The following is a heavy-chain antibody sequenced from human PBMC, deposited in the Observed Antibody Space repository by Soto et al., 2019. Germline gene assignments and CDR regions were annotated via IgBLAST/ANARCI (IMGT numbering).Heavy chain of an antibody. D-gene: IGHD3-22*01. V-gene: IGHV4-39*01. Sequence: SETLSLTCTVSGGSISSSTYYWGWIRQPPGKGLEWIGSIYYSGTTYYTTSLKSRVTISVDTSKNQFSLKLTSVTAADTAFYDCASLLHCDISACIFDFWGQGTLVTVSS. CDR2: IYYSGTT. J-gene: IGHJ4*02. CDR3: ASLLHCDISACIFDF. CDR1: GGSISSSTYY.